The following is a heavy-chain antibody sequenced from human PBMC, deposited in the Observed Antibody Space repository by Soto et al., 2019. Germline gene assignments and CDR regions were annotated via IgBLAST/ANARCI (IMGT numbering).Heavy chain of an antibody. D-gene: IGHD2-2*03. CDR3: ARDWMK. Sequence: QVQLQQWGAGLLKPSETLSLTCGVHGGSFSGYYWTWIRQPPGKGLEWIGEITHSGSTNYNPSLKSRVSISIDTSQNQFSLKLTSVTAADTAVYYCARDWMKWGQGTLVTVSS. CDR1: GGSFSGYY. CDR2: ITHSGST. J-gene: IGHJ4*02. V-gene: IGHV4-34*02.